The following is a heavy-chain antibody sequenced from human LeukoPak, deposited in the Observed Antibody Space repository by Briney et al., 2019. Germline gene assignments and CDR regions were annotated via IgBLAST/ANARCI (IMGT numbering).Heavy chain of an antibody. Sequence: ASVKVSCKASGYTFTGYYMHWVRQAPGQGLEWMGWINPNSGGTNYAQKFQGRVTMTRDTSISTAYMELSRLRSDDTAVYYCARDNKAIAAHWSDAFDIWGQGTMVTVSS. D-gene: IGHD6-13*01. V-gene: IGHV1-2*02. J-gene: IGHJ3*02. CDR3: ARDNKAIAAHWSDAFDI. CDR1: GYTFTGYY. CDR2: INPNSGGT.